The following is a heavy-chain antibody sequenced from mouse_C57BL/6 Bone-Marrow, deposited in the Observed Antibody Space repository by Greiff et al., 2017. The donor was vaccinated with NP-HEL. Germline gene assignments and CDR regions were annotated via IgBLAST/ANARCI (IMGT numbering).Heavy chain of an antibody. CDR1: GFTFTDYY. CDR2: IRNKANGYTI. J-gene: IGHJ4*01. CDR3: ARSIYYDYADDPFYGMDY. D-gene: IGHD2-4*01. Sequence: EVKLMESGGGLVQPGGSLSLSCAASGFTFTDYYMSWVRQPPGKALEWVGFIRNKANGYTIEYSASVKGRFTISRDNSQSILHLQMNALRAEDSATYYCARSIYYDYADDPFYGMDYWGQGTSVTVSS. V-gene: IGHV7-3*01.